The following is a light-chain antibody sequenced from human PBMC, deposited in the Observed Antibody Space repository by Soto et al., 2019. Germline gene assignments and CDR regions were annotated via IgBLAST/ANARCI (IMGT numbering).Light chain of an antibody. CDR1: QGISNS. J-gene: IGKJ5*01. CDR3: QRLDSYPLT. V-gene: IGKV1-9*01. Sequence: IQLTQSPSSLSASIGDRVTITCRASQGISNSLAWYQQKPGKAPKLLIYIASTLQNGVLPRFSGSGFGTDFTLTISSLQPEDFATYYCQRLDSYPLTFGQGTRLEIK. CDR2: IAS.